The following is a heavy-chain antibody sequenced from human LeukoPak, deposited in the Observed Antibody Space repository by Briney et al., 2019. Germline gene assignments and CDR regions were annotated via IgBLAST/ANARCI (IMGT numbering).Heavy chain of an antibody. CDR1: GFTFDDYA. CDR3: AKVLGYSSGWYDY. Sequence: GRSLRLSCAASGFTFDDYAMHWVRQAPGKGLEWVSGISWNSGSIGYADSVKGRFTISRDNAKNSLYLQMNSLRAEDTALYYCAKVLGYSSGWYDYWGQGTLDTVSS. V-gene: IGHV3-9*01. J-gene: IGHJ4*02. CDR2: ISWNSGSI. D-gene: IGHD6-19*01.